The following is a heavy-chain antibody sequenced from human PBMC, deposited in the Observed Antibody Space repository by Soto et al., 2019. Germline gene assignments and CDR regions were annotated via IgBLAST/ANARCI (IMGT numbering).Heavy chain of an antibody. J-gene: IGHJ4*02. Sequence: QFQLVQSGVEVKKPGASVKVSCNTSGYTFLSYGISWVRQAPGQGLEWMGWIGPHNGNTNYAPRFQGRVTVTTDTSTSTAYMELRSLRSDDTAVYYCARDRSTHDYWGQGTLVTVSS. CDR2: IGPHNGNT. CDR3: ARDRSTHDY. V-gene: IGHV1-18*01. CDR1: GYTFLSYG. D-gene: IGHD1-1*01.